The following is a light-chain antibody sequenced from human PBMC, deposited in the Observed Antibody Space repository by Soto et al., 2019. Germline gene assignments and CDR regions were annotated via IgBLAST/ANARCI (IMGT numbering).Light chain of an antibody. CDR1: QSISTR. CDR2: DAS. Sequence: DIQLTHSPSTLSASFLSIVTITCRASQSISTRLAWYQQKPGKAPKLLIYDASSLESGVPSRFSGSASGTEFTLTISSLQPDDFATYYCQQYNSYPWTFGQGTKV. V-gene: IGKV1-5*01. J-gene: IGKJ1*01. CDR3: QQYNSYPWT.